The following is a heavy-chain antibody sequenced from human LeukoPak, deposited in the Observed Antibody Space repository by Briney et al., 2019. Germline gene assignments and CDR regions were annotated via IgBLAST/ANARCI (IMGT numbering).Heavy chain of an antibody. V-gene: IGHV3-7*03. CDR1: GFTFSSYW. J-gene: IGHJ6*03. Sequence: GGSLRLSCAASGFTFSSYWMSWVRQAPGKGLEWVANIKQDGSEKYYVDSVKGRFTISRDDSKNTAYLQMNSLKTEDTAVYYCTRSTRDTANAFYYYMDVWGKGTTVTVSS. CDR2: IKQDGSEK. CDR3: TRSTRDTANAFYYYMDV. D-gene: IGHD5-18*01.